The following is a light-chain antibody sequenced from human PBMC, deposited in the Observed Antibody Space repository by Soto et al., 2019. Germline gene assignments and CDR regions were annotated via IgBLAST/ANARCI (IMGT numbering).Light chain of an antibody. V-gene: IGLV2-14*01. CDR1: SSDVGGYDY. CDR3: SAYTTSNTLI. CDR2: EVN. Sequence: QSALAQPASASGSPGQSVTISCTGTSSDVGGYDYVSWYQQHPGTAPKLILYEVNNRPSGVSNRFSGSKSGNTASLIISGLQTEDEANYYCSAYTTSNTLIFGTGTKVTVL. J-gene: IGLJ1*01.